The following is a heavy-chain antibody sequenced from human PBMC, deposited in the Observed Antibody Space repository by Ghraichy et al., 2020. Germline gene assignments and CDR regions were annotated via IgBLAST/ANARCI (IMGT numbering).Heavy chain of an antibody. Sequence: GESLNISCAASGFSFDLSSMNWVRQAPGKGLEWVASISSSNSYIYYADSVKGRFTISRDNAENSLVLQMNSLTAEDTAVYYCTRQSPLGLFADNWGQGTLFTVSS. CDR2: ISSSNSYI. J-gene: IGHJ4*02. CDR3: TRQSPLGLFADN. D-gene: IGHD3/OR15-3a*01. CDR1: GFSFDLSS. V-gene: IGHV3-21*01.